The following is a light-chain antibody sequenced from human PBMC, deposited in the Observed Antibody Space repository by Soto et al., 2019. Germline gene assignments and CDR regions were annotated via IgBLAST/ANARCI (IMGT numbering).Light chain of an antibody. CDR2: GAS. CDR3: QQYGSSPRT. J-gene: IGKJ1*01. CDR1: QTVSSSN. V-gene: IGKV3-20*01. Sequence: EIVLTQSPGTLSLSPGERATLSCRASQTVSSSNLAWYQQKPAQAPTVLVYGASSRATGIPDRFSGSGSGTDFTLTISRLEPEDFAVYYCQQYGSSPRTFGQGTKVEIK.